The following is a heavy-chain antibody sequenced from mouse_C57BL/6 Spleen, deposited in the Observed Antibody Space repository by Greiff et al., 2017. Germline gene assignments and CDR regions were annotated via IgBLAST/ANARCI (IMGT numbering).Heavy chain of an antibody. V-gene: IGHV1-59*01. CDR2: IDPSDSYT. CDR3: ATMVTTKAMDY. D-gene: IGHD2-2*01. CDR1: GYTFTSYW. Sequence: VQLQQPGAELVRPGTSVKLSCKASGYTFTSYWMHWVKQRPGQGLEWIGVIDPSDSYTYYNQKFKGKATLTVDTSSSTAYMQLSSLTSEDSAVYYSATMVTTKAMDYWGQGTSVTVSS. J-gene: IGHJ4*01.